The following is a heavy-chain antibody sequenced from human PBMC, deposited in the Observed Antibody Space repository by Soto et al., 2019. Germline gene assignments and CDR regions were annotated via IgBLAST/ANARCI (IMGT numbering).Heavy chain of an antibody. CDR2: FYYTGSS. CDR1: GISISNYN. D-gene: IGHD6-13*01. CDR3: TRHEGGAAADRPLDY. V-gene: IGHV4-59*08. J-gene: IGHJ4*02. Sequence: SETLSLTCTVSGISISNYNWSSFRQPPEKGLERIEYFYYTGSSSYRSSLKSRVTMSVDTYTNQFSLKLMSVTAADTAIYYCTRHEGGAAADRPLDYWGQGTLVTVSS.